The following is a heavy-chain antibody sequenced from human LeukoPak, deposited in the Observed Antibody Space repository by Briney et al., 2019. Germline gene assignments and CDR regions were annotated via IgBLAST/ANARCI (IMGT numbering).Heavy chain of an antibody. V-gene: IGHV3-66*01. CDR2: IYSGGST. J-gene: IGHJ4*02. CDR1: GFTVSSNY. CDR3: ARGHDYDSSVAY. Sequence: GGSLRLSCAASGFTVSSNYMSWVRQAPGKGLEWVSVIYSGGSTYYADSVKGRFTISRDNSKNKVDLQMNSLRAEDTAVYYCARGHDYDSSVAYWGQGTLVTVSS. D-gene: IGHD3-22*01.